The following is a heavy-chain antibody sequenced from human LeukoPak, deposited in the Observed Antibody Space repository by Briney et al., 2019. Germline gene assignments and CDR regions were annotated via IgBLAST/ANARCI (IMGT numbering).Heavy chain of an antibody. Sequence: PGRSLRLSCAASGFTFSSYGMHWVRQAPGKGLEWVSSISSSTTYISYADSVKGRFTISRDNAKNSLYLQMNSLRAEDTAVYYCARGAAGYVGASSFDYWGQGTLVTVSS. CDR1: GFTFSSYG. J-gene: IGHJ4*02. CDR2: ISSSTTYI. V-gene: IGHV3-21*01. D-gene: IGHD1-26*01. CDR3: ARGAAGYVGASSFDY.